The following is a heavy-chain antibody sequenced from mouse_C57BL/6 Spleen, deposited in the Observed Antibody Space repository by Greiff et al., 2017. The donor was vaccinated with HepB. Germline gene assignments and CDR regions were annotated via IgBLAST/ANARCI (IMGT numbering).Heavy chain of an antibody. D-gene: IGHD1-1*01. V-gene: IGHV1-80*01. Sequence: VKLMESGAELVKPGASVKISCKASGYAFSSYWMNWVKQRPGKGLEWIGQIYPGDGDNNYNGKFKGKATMTADKASSTAYMQRSSLHSEDYAVYYCARWADYDGSGSGFAYWGQGTLVTVSA. CDR2: IYPGDGDN. J-gene: IGHJ3*01. CDR1: GYAFSSYW. CDR3: ARWADYDGSGSGFAY.